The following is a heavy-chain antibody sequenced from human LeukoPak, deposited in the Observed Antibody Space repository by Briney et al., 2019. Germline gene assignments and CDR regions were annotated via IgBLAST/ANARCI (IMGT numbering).Heavy chain of an antibody. Sequence: KPSETLSLPCTVSGGSISRYYWGWIRQTPRKGLEWIGRFYTSGNTNYNPSLKSRVTMSVEKSKNQFSLKLSSVTAADTAVYYCVRDFGSGSSRRNNYYMDVWGKETTVTVSS. D-gene: IGHD3-10*01. J-gene: IGHJ6*03. CDR1: GGSISRYY. CDR2: FYTSGNT. V-gene: IGHV4-4*07. CDR3: VRDFGSGSSRRNNYYMDV.